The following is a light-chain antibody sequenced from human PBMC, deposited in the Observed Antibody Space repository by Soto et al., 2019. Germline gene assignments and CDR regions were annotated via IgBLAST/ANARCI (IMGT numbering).Light chain of an antibody. J-gene: IGKJ5*01. V-gene: IGKV3D-11*02. CDR3: QQRRSWQVT. Sequence: ENVLTQSPATLSLSPGEGATLSCRASQSMNTYVAWYQQKPGQAPRLLIDDASKRATGIPARCSGSGSGTNFTLTISSLEPEDFAVYDCQQRRSWQVTVGQGARLEI. CDR2: DAS. CDR1: QSMNTY.